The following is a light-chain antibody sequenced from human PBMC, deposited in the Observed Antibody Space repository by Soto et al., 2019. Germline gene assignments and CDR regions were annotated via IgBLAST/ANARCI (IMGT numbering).Light chain of an antibody. CDR2: EVN. CDR3: CSFTTGNTAYV. J-gene: IGLJ1*01. Sequence: QSALTQPASVSASPGQSITISCTGTSSDVGGYKFVSWYQHHPGKAPKLMIYEVNNRPSGVSTRFSGSKSGNTASLTISGLQAEDEAEYYCCSFTTGNTAYVFGTGTKVTVL. V-gene: IGLV2-14*01. CDR1: SSDVGGYKF.